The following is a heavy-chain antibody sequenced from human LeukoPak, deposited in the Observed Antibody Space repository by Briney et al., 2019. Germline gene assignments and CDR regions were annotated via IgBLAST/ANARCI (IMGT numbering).Heavy chain of an antibody. D-gene: IGHD6-25*01. CDR2: ISGGGYT. CDR3: ACLEAAAT. Sequence: GGSLRLSCAASGFTFTDYYMTWIRQAPGKGLEWVSYISGGGYTNSADSVKGRFTISRDNAKNTLYLQMNSLRAEDTAAYYCACLEAAATGGQGTLVTVSS. CDR1: GFTFTDYY. V-gene: IGHV3-11*06. J-gene: IGHJ4*02.